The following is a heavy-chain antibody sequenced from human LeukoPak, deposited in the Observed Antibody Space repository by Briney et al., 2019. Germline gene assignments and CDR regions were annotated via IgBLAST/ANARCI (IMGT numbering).Heavy chain of an antibody. Sequence: GGSLRLSCAASGFTVSSNYMSWVRQAPGKGLEWVSVIYSSGITYYADSVKGRFTNSRDNSKNTLYLQMNSLRAEDTAVYYCVRAPPSGCGGDCYDYWGQGTLVTVSS. D-gene: IGHD2-21*01. CDR2: IYSSGIT. CDR3: VRAPPSGCGGDCYDY. CDR1: GFTVSSNY. J-gene: IGHJ4*02. V-gene: IGHV3-66*01.